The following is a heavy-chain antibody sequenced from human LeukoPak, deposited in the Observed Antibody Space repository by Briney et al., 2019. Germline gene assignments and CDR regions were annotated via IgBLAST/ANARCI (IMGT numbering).Heavy chain of an antibody. V-gene: IGHV1-2*02. CDR2: INPNSGGT. D-gene: IGHD1-26*01. Sequence: GASVKVSCKASGYTFTGYYMHWVRQAPGQGLEWMGWINPNSGGTNYAQKFQGRVTMNRDTSISTAYMELSGLRSDDTAVYYCARDTTRDNWFDPWGQGTLVTVSS. CDR1: GYTFTGYY. J-gene: IGHJ5*02. CDR3: ARDTTRDNWFDP.